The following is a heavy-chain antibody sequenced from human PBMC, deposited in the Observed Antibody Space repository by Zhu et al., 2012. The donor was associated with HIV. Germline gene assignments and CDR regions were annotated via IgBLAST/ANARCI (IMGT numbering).Heavy chain of an antibody. CDR3: ARGRQKWLELSPVVDP. CDR1: GASMSSGSYY. V-gene: IGHV4-61*01. J-gene: IGHJ5*02. CDR2: IYESGST. D-gene: IGHD6-19*01. Sequence: QVQLQESGPGLVKPSETLSVTCTVSGASMSSGSYYWSWIRQSPGKGLEWIGFIYESGSTTYNPAFKSRVTLSVDTSKNEFSLKLTSLTAADTAVYYCARGRQKWLELSPVVDPWAREPWSPSPQ.